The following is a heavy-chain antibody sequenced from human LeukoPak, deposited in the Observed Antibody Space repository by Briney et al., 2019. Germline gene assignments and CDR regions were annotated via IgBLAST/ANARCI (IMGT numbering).Heavy chain of an antibody. CDR3: AGVDYGDYLPNWFDP. V-gene: IGHV4-34*01. Sequence: PSETLSLTCAVYGGSFSGYYWSWIRQPPGKGLEWIGEINHSGSTNYNPSLKSRVTISVDTSKNQFSLKLSSVTAADTAVYYCAGVDYGDYLPNWFDPWGEGTLVTVSS. CDR1: GGSFSGYY. CDR2: INHSGST. J-gene: IGHJ5*02. D-gene: IGHD4-17*01.